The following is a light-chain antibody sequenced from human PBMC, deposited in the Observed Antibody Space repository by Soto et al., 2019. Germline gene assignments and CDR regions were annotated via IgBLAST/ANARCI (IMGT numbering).Light chain of an antibody. CDR1: QEISNY. CDR3: QQYDHLSRM. Sequence: DIQMIQSPSSLSASVGDRVTITCQASQEISNYLNWYQQKPGKAPKLLIYDASNLERGVPSRFSGRGSGTDFTFTISSLQPEDFATYSCQQYDHLSRMFGRGTKVEIK. CDR2: DAS. J-gene: IGKJ1*01. V-gene: IGKV1-33*01.